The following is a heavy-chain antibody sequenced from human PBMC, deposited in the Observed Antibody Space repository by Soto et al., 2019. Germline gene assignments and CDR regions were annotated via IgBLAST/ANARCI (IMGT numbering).Heavy chain of an antibody. V-gene: IGHV4-39*01. CDR1: GYSINSASYY. CDR2: IFYNGDT. D-gene: IGHD1-26*01. Sequence: QVQLQESGPGLVRPSETLSLTCTVSGYSINSASYYWAWIRQPPGKGLEWIGNIFYNGDTSYNPSLKSRVTMSVVTSRNQVSLKLSSVTAADTAFYYCARPMGSRPSHDAVDSWGQGTIVTVSS. CDR3: ARPMGSRPSHDAVDS. J-gene: IGHJ3*02.